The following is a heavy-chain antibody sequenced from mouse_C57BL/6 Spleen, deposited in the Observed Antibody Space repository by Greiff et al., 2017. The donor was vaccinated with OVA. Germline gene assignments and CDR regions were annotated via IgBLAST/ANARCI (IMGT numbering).Heavy chain of an antibody. D-gene: IGHD2-4*01. CDR3: ARGDYDDGSWYFDV. Sequence: EVKLQESGPELVKPGASVKIPCKASGYTFTDYNMDWVKQSHGKSLEWIGDINPNNGGTIYNQKFKGKATLTVDKSSSTAYMELRSLTSEDTAVYYCARGDYDDGSWYFDVWGTGTTVTVSS. V-gene: IGHV1-18*01. CDR2: INPNNGGT. CDR1: GYTFTDYN. J-gene: IGHJ1*03.